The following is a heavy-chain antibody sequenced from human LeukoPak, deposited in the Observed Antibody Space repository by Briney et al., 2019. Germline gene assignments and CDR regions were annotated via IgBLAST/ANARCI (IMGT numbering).Heavy chain of an antibody. CDR2: ITTNGGRT. CDR3: VKDLSGTYSVEY. Sequence: EGSLRLSCSASGFTFSSYTMHWVRQAPGKGLEYVSSITTNGGRTHCADSLKGRFTIYRDNSKNTLNLQMSSLRPEDTAVYYCVKDLSGTYSVEYWGRGTLVTVSS. V-gene: IGHV3-64D*09. CDR1: GFTFSSYT. J-gene: IGHJ4*02. D-gene: IGHD1-26*01.